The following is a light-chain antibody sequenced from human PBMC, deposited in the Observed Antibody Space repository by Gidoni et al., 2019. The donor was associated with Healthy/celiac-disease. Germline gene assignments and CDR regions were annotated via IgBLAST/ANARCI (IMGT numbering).Light chain of an antibody. CDR3: QERRNWLT. Sequence: ELLLTHSPATLSLSPGERATLSCRASQSVSSYLAWYQLKPGQAPRLLIYDASNRATGIPARFSGSGSGTDFNLTISSLEPEDFAVYYCQERRNWLTFGGGTKVEIK. V-gene: IGKV3-11*01. J-gene: IGKJ4*01. CDR2: DAS. CDR1: QSVSSY.